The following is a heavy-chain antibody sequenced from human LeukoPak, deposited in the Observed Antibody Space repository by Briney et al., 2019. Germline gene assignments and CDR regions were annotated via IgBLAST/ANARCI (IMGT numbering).Heavy chain of an antibody. CDR3: ARGRAYCGGDCYSMPAIYYFDY. V-gene: IGHV4-34*01. J-gene: IGHJ4*02. CDR2: INHSGST. CDR1: GGSFSGYY. Sequence: SETLSLTCAVYGGSFSGYYWSWLRQPPGKGLEWIGEINHSGSTNYNPSLKSRVTISVDTSKNQFSLKLSSVTAADTAVYYCARGRAYCGGDCYSMPAIYYFDYWGQGTLVTVSS. D-gene: IGHD2-21*02.